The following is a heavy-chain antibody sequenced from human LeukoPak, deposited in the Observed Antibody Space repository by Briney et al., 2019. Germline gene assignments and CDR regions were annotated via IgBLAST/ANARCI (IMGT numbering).Heavy chain of an antibody. Sequence: SETLSLTCTVSGGSISSSSYYWGWIRQPPGKGLEWIGRIYYSGSTYYNPSLKSRVTISVDTSKNQFSLKLSSVTAADTAVYYCAGWVRGVTILKDYWGQGTLVTVSS. CDR3: AGWVRGVTILKDY. J-gene: IGHJ4*02. V-gene: IGHV4-39*01. D-gene: IGHD3-10*01. CDR2: IYYSGST. CDR1: GGSISSSSYY.